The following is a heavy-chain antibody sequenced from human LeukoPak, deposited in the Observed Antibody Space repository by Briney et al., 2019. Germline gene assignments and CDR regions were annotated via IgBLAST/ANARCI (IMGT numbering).Heavy chain of an antibody. V-gene: IGHV4-31*03. CDR2: IYYSGST. CDR3: ARGDIVVVPAAMVPYFDY. J-gene: IGHJ4*02. Sequence: SQTLSLTCTVSGGSISSGGYYWSWIRQHPGKGLEWIGYIYYSGSTYYNPSLKSRVTISVDTSKNQFSLKLSSVTAADTAVYYCARGDIVVVPAAMVPYFDYWGQGTLVTVSS. CDR1: GGSISSGGYY. D-gene: IGHD2-2*01.